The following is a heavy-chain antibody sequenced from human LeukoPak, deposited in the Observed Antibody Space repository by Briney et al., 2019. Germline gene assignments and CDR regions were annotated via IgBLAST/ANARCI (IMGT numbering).Heavy chain of an antibody. D-gene: IGHD6-19*01. CDR1: GGSISSYY. CDR3: ARAGIAVAGNLGADFDY. Sequence: TSETLSLTCTVSGGSISSYYWSWIRQPAGKGLEWIGLIYTSGSTNYNPSLKSRVTMSVDTSKNQFSLKLNSVTAADTAVYYCARAGIAVAGNLGADFDYWGLGTLVTVSS. CDR2: IYTSGST. V-gene: IGHV4-4*07. J-gene: IGHJ4*02.